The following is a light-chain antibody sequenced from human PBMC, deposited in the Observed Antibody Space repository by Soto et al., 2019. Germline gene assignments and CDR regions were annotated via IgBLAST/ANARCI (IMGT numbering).Light chain of an antibody. CDR3: QQYGSSRIT. CDR2: VAS. J-gene: IGKJ5*01. CDR1: QSVTSSY. Sequence: ETVLTQSPVTLSWSPAERATLSCRASQSVTSSYLAWYQQKPGQAPRLLIYVASSRATGIPDRFSGSGSGTDFTLTISRLEPEDFTVYYCQQYGSSRITSGQGTRLEIK. V-gene: IGKV3-20*01.